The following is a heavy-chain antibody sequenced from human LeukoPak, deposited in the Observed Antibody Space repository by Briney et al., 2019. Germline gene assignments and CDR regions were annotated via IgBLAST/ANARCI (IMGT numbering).Heavy chain of an antibody. CDR1: GYTFTSYY. D-gene: IGHD2-15*01. CDR2: INPSGGST. V-gene: IGHV1-46*01. CDR3: AKEYIVVVVAAT. Sequence: GASVKVSCKASGYTFTSYYMHWVRQAPGQGLEWMGIINPSGGSTSYAQKFQGRVTMTRDTSTSTVYMELSSLRSEDTAVYYCAKEYIVVVVAATWGQGTLVTVSS. J-gene: IGHJ5*02.